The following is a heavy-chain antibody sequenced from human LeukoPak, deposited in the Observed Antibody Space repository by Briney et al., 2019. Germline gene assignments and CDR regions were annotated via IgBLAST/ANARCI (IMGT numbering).Heavy chain of an antibody. Sequence: PGGSLRLSCAASGFTFSNAWMNWVRQAPGKGLEWVGRIKSKTDGGTTDYAAPVEGRFTISRDDSRNMLYLQMNSLKTEDTAVYYCTTKAGSGYYDNWFDPWGQGTLVIVS. V-gene: IGHV3-15*07. J-gene: IGHJ5*02. CDR2: IKSKTDGGTT. CDR3: TTKAGSGYYDNWFDP. CDR1: GFTFSNAW. D-gene: IGHD3-22*01.